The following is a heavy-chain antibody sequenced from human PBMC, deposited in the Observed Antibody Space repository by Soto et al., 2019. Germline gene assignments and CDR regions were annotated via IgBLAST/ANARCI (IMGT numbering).Heavy chain of an antibody. J-gene: IGHJ4*02. CDR2: ISGSGGST. CDR1: GFTFSSYA. Sequence: GGSLRFSCAASGFTFSSYAMSWVRQAPGKGLEWVSAISGSGGSTYYADSVKGRFTISRDNSKNTLYLQMNSLRAEDTAVYYCVTFMITFGGVIDFDYWGQGTLVTVSS. D-gene: IGHD3-16*02. V-gene: IGHV3-23*01. CDR3: VTFMITFGGVIDFDY.